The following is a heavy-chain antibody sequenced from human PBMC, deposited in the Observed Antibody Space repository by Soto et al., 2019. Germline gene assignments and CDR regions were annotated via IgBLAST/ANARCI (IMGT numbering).Heavy chain of an antibody. V-gene: IGHV1-46*01. D-gene: IGHD1-1*01. Sequence: SVKVSCKASGYTFTSYYMYWVRQAPGQGLEWMGIIYPSGGSTSYAQKFQGRVTMTRDTSTSTVYMELSRLRSEDTAVYYCARDLKGTPRAFDIWGQGTMVTVS. CDR2: IYPSGGST. CDR3: ARDLKGTPRAFDI. J-gene: IGHJ3*02. CDR1: GYTFTSYY.